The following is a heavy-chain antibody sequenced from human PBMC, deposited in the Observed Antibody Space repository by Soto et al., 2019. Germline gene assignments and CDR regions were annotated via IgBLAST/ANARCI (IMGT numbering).Heavy chain of an antibody. D-gene: IGHD2-15*01. Sequence: EVQLLESGGALAQPGGSLRLSCAASGSTFSAFCMNWVRQAPGKGLEWVSAISRSGDITYYADSVKGRFTISRDNSKNTLYLEMNSLTGGDTAVYYCAKGGFWVHYGMDVWGQGTTVIVSS. V-gene: IGHV3-23*01. CDR2: ISRSGDIT. J-gene: IGHJ6*02. CDR1: GSTFSAFC. CDR3: AKGGFWVHYGMDV.